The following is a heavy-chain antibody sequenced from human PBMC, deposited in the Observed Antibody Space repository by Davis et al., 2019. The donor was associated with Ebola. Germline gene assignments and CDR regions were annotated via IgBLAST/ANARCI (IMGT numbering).Heavy chain of an antibody. V-gene: IGHV3-7*01. CDR3: ARDGPNWGTFDY. J-gene: IGHJ4*02. CDR1: GFTFSSYW. Sequence: GESLKISCAASGFTFSSYWMSWVRQAPGKGLEWVANIKQDGSEKYYVDSVKGRFTISRDNAKNSLYLQMNSLRAEDTAVYYCARDGPNWGTFDYWGQGTLVTVSS. CDR2: IKQDGSEK. D-gene: IGHD7-27*01.